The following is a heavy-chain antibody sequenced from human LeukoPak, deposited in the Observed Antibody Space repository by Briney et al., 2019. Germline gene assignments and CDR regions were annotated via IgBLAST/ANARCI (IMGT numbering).Heavy chain of an antibody. V-gene: IGHV3-30*03. CDR2: ISYDGSNK. CDR1: GFTFSSYG. J-gene: IGHJ6*02. Sequence: GGSLRLSCAASGFTFSSYGMHWVRQAPGKGLEWVAVISYDGSNKYYADSVKGRFTISRDNSKNTLYLQMNSLRAEDTAVYYCAGEGIVVVTVSYGMDVWGQGTTVTVSS. D-gene: IGHD2-21*02. CDR3: AGEGIVVVTVSYGMDV.